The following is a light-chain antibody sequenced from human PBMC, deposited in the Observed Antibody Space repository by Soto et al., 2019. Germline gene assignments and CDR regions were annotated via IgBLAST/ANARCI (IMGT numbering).Light chain of an antibody. V-gene: IGKV1-5*03. J-gene: IGKJ1*01. CDR1: QSISSW. CDR3: QQYNSEWT. CDR2: KAS. Sequence: DIQMTQSPSTLSACVGDRVTITCRASQSISSWLAWYQQKPGKAPKLLIYKASSLESGVPSRFSGSGSGTEFTLTISSLQPDDFATYYCQQYNSEWTFGQGTKVEIK.